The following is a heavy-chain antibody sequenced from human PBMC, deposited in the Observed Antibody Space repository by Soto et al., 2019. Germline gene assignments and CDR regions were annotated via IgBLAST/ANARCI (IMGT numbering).Heavy chain of an antibody. J-gene: IGHJ4*02. V-gene: IGHV4-34*01. CDR2: INHSGST. CDR1: GGSFSGYY. Sequence: SSETLSLTCAVYGGSFSGYYWSWIRQPPGKGLEWIGEINHSGSTNYNPSLKSRVTISVDTSKNQFSLKLSSVTAADTAVYYCAREDSGSYYNPLDYWGQGTLVTVSS. D-gene: IGHD3-10*01. CDR3: AREDSGSYYNPLDY.